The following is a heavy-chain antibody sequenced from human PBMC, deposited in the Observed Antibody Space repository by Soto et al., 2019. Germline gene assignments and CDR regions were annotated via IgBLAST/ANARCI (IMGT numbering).Heavy chain of an antibody. J-gene: IGHJ4*02. Sequence: ASVKVSCKASGYTFTSDAISWVRQAPGQGLEWMGWIGGYYGNTKYTQKFQGRVTMTTDTSTSTANMELRSLRSDDTAVYYCARRSSGDNFYFDSWGREPRVTVPS. CDR1: GYTFTSDA. CDR2: IGGYYGNT. CDR3: ARRSSGDNFYFDS. V-gene: IGHV1-18*01. D-gene: IGHD1-20*01.